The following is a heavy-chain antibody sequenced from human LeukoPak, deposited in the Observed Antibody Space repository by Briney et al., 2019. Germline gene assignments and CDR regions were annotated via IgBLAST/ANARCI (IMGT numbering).Heavy chain of an antibody. CDR3: ARGLVVVTAIPGY. CDR2: INGDGSST. D-gene: IGHD2-21*02. Sequence: GSLRLSCAASGFTFSRYWMHWVRQVPGKGLVWVSRINGDGSSTSYADSVKGRFTISRDNAKNTLYLQMNSLRAEDTAVYYCARGLVVVTAIPGYWGQGTLVTVSS. J-gene: IGHJ4*02. CDR1: GFTFSRYW. V-gene: IGHV3-74*01.